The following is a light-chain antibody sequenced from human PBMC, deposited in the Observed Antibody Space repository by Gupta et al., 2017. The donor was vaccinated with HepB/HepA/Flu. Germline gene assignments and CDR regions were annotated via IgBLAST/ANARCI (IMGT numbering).Light chain of an antibody. CDR2: KAS. Sequence: DIQMTQSPSTLSASVGDRVTITCRASQSISSFLAWYQQKPGKAPNLLIYKASSLESGVPSRFSGSGSGTEFTRTISSLQPDDFASYYCQQYKSFPLTFGGGTKVEIK. CDR1: QSISSF. J-gene: IGKJ4*01. V-gene: IGKV1-5*03. CDR3: QQYKSFPLT.